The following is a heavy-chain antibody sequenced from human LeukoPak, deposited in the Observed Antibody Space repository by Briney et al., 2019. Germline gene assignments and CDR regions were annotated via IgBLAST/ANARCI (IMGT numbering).Heavy chain of an antibody. J-gene: IGHJ4*02. V-gene: IGHV3-23*01. CDR1: GFTFSSHG. CDR3: AKDEKGYYYDSSGYYSGY. Sequence: RTGGSLRLSCAASGFTFSSHGMNWVRQAPGKGLEWVSGISPSGGITYYTDSVKGRFTISRDNSKNTVSLQMNSLRAEDTAVYYCAKDEKGYYYDSSGYYSGYWGQGTLVTVSS. D-gene: IGHD3-22*01. CDR2: ISPSGGIT.